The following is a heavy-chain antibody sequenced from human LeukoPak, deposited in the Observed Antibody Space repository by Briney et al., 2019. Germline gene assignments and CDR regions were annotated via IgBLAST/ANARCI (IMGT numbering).Heavy chain of an antibody. CDR1: GYTFTGYY. CDR3: AMTMNWDSDAFDI. Sequence: ASVKVSCKASGYTFTGYYMHWVRQAPGQGLEWMGWINPNSGGTNYAQKFQGRVTMTRDTSISTAYMELSRLRSDDTAVYYCAMTMNWDSDAFDIWGQGTMVTVSS. J-gene: IGHJ3*02. CDR2: INPNSGGT. D-gene: IGHD1/OR15-1a*01. V-gene: IGHV1-2*02.